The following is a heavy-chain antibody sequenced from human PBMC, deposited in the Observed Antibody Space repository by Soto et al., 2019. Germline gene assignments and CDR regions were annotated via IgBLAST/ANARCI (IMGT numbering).Heavy chain of an antibody. CDR1: GGTFSGYA. Sequence: QVQLVQSGAEVKKPGSSVKVSCKASGGTFSGYAISWVRQAPGQGLEWMGGIIPIFGTANYAQKFQGRVTITADESTSTAYMELSSLRSEDTAVYYCARGYYYDSSGYYYSSWFDPWGQGTLVTVSS. D-gene: IGHD3-22*01. CDR3: ARGYYYDSSGYYYSSWFDP. CDR2: IIPIFGTA. V-gene: IGHV1-69*01. J-gene: IGHJ5*02.